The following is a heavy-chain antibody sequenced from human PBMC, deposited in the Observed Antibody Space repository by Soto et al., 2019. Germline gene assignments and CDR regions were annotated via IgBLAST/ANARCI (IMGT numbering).Heavy chain of an antibody. CDR1: GFTFSSYA. CDR2: ISGGDGSP. CDR3: AKWHTYNYDSLAFSGFDC. J-gene: IGHJ4*02. V-gene: IGHV3-23*01. Sequence: GGSLRLSCVASGFTFSSYAMTWVRQAPGKGLERVSAISGGDGSPSYADSVKGRFTISRDNSKNTLYLHMNSLRADDTAAYYCAKWHTYNYDSLAFSGFDCWGQGTQVTVSS. D-gene: IGHD3-16*01.